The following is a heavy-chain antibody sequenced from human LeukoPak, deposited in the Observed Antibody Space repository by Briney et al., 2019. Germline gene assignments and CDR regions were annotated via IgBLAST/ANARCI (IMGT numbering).Heavy chain of an antibody. V-gene: IGHV1-69*13. CDR3: ASDIVVVVAATSYYYYGMDV. CDR1: GGTFSSYA. Sequence: APVKVSCKASGGTFSSYAISWVRQAPGQGLEWMGGIIPIFGTANYAQKFQGRVTITADESTSTAKMELSSLRSEDTAVYYCASDIVVVVAATSYYYYGMDVWGQGTTVTVSS. D-gene: IGHD2-15*01. J-gene: IGHJ6*02. CDR2: IIPIFGTA.